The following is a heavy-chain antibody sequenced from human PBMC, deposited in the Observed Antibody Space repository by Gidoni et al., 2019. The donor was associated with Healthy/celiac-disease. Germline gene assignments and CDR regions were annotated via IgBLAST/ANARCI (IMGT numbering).Heavy chain of an antibody. J-gene: IGHJ6*02. V-gene: IGHV1-69*01. Sequence: QVQLVQSGAEVKKPGSSVKVSCKASGGTFSSDAISWVRQAPGQGLEWMGGIIPIFGTANYAQKFQGRVTLTADESTSTAYMELSSLRSEDTAVYYCASSNWGFPDYYYGMDVWGQGTTVTVSS. CDR2: IIPIFGTA. D-gene: IGHD7-27*01. CDR1: GGTFSSDA. CDR3: ASSNWGFPDYYYGMDV.